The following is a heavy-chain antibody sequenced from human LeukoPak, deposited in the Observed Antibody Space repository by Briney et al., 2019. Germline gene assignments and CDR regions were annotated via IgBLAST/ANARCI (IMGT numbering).Heavy chain of an antibody. CDR3: ARGRSYCSSTSCYILEMGYYYYYGMDV. CDR2: MNPNSGNT. V-gene: IGHV1-8*01. D-gene: IGHD2-2*02. CDR1: GYTFTSYD. J-gene: IGHJ6*02. Sequence: VASVTVSCKASGYTFTSYDINWVRQATGQGLEWMGWMNPNSGNTGYAQKFQGRVTMTRNTSISTAYMELSSLRSEDTAVYYCARGRSYCSSTSCYILEMGYYYYYGMDVWGQGTTVTVSS.